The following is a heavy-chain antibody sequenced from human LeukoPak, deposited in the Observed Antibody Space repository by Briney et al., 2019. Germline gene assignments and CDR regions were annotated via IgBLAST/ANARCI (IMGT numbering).Heavy chain of an antibody. CDR3: AREYGSGTPVFDY. V-gene: IGHV3-48*02. Sequence: GGSLRLSCAVSGFTLSNYNMNWVRGSPGKGLEWVSHFCSCNRTIYYADSVKGSFTVSRDYTKNSLYLQMNSLRDEDTAVYYCAREYGSGTPVFDYWGEGTLVCVSS. CDR1: GFTLSNYN. CDR2: FCSCNRTI. D-gene: IGHD3-10*01. J-gene: IGHJ4*02.